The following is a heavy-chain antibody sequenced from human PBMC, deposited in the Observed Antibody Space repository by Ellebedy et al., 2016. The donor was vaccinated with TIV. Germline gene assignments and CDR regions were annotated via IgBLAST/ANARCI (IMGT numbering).Heavy chain of an antibody. V-gene: IGHV4-59*01. D-gene: IGHD6-19*01. CDR3: ARSKGGFTWLGPEGVGYFDY. CDR1: GGSISSYY. CDR2: IYYSGST. J-gene: IGHJ4*02. Sequence: SETLSLTXTVSGGSISSYYWSWIRQPPGKGLEWIGYIYYSGSTNYNPSLKSRVTISVDTSKNQFSLKLSSVTAADTAVYYCARSKGGFTWLGPEGVGYFDYWGQGTLVTVSS.